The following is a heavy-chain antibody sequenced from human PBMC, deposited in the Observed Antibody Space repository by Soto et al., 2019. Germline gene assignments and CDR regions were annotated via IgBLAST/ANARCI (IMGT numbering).Heavy chain of an antibody. CDR1: GFTFSSYA. D-gene: IGHD3-16*02. CDR3: AKIGDLYVWVSYRYTLVPCFEY. CDR2: ISGSGGST. J-gene: IGHJ4*02. V-gene: IGHV3-23*01. Sequence: GGSLRLSCAASGFTFSSYAMSWVRQAPGKGLEWVSAISGSGGSTYYADSVKGRFTISRDNSKNTPYLQMNSLRAEDTAVYYCAKIGDLYVWVSYRYTLVPCFEYWGQGTLVTVSS.